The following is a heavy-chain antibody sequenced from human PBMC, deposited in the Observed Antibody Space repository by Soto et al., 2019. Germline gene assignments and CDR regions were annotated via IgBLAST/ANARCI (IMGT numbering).Heavy chain of an antibody. Sequence: ASVKVSCKASGGTFSSYAISWVRQAPGQGLEWMGGIIPILGIANYAQKFQGRVTITADKSTSTAYMELSSLRSEDTAVYYCAREPLYCSSTSCYYYYGMDVWGQGTTVTVSS. CDR1: GGTFSSYA. V-gene: IGHV1-69*10. CDR2: IIPILGIA. D-gene: IGHD2-2*01. CDR3: AREPLYCSSTSCYYYYGMDV. J-gene: IGHJ6*02.